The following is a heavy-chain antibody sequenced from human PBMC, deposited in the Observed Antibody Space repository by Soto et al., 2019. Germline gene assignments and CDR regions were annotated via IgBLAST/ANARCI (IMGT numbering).Heavy chain of an antibody. CDR1: GYTFTSYG. CDR2: ISAYNGNT. Sequence: ASVKVSCKASGYTFTSYGISWVRQAPGQGLEWMGWISAYNGNTNYAQKLQGRVTMTTDTSTSTAYMELRSLRSDDTAVYYCARDVGEASQSQRYCSSPSCFGMSVWFDPWGQGTLVNVS. D-gene: IGHD2-2*01. CDR3: ARDVGEASQSQRYCSSPSCFGMSVWFDP. J-gene: IGHJ5*02. V-gene: IGHV1-18*01.